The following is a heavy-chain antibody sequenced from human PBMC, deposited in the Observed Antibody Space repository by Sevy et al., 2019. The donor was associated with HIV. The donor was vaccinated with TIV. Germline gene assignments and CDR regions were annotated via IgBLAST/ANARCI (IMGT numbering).Heavy chain of an antibody. D-gene: IGHD3-22*01. CDR1: GITLTPYW. V-gene: IGHV3-74*01. CDR2: INSDGSST. CDR3: SRGLYYYDMRGHQEPGDY. Sequence: GGSLRLSCAASGITLTPYWMHWVRQVPGKGLVWVSRINSDGSSTSYAESVKGRFTISRDTGKNTVYLQMKSLRVEDTAVYFCSRGLYYYDMRGHQEPGDYWGQGVLVTVSS. J-gene: IGHJ4*02.